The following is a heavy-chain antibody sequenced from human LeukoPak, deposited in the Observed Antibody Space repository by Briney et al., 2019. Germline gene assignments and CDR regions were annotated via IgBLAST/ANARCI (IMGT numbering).Heavy chain of an antibody. D-gene: IGHD1-7*01. CDR3: AKDIGSGTTRYFDY. CDR2: ISWNSGSI. CDR1: GFTFDDNA. J-gene: IGHJ4*02. V-gene: IGHV3-9*01. Sequence: QPGRSLRLSCAASGFTFDDNAMHWVRQAPGKGLEWVSGISWNSGSIGYADSVKGRFTISRDNAKNSLYLQMNSLRGEDTALYYCAKDIGSGTTRYFDYWGQGTLVTVSS.